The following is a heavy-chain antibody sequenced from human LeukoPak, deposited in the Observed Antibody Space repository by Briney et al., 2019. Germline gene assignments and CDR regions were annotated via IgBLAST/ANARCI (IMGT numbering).Heavy chain of an antibody. CDR2: IGGGGGST. Sequence: GGSLRLSCAASGFTFSSYAMSWVRQAPGKGLEWVSTIGGGGGSTYYADSVKGRFTISRDNSKNTLYLQMNSLRAQDTAVYYCAHTGLAGTNRFFDYWGQGTLVTVSS. CDR1: GFTFSSYA. V-gene: IGHV3-23*01. D-gene: IGHD6-13*01. J-gene: IGHJ4*02. CDR3: AHTGLAGTNRFFDY.